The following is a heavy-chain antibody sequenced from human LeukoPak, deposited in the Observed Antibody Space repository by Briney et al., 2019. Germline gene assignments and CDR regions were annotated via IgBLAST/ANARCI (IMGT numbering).Heavy chain of an antibody. Sequence: GGSLRLSCEASGFSMSVYWMSWVRQAPGKGQEWVGNIKQDGSERNYVDSVKGRFTISRDNAKKSLYLQMKSLRAEDKAVYYCAREWGAYYHFFDYWGQGTLVTVSS. CDR2: IKQDGSER. V-gene: IGHV3-7*01. CDR3: AREWGAYYHFFDY. D-gene: IGHD3-22*01. J-gene: IGHJ4*02. CDR1: GFSMSVYW.